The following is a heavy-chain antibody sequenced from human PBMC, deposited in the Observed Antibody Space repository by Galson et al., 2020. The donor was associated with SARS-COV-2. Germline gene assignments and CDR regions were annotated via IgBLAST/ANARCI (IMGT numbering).Heavy chain of an antibody. CDR1: GGSISSSSSY. CDR3: ARRGYDSRGGSFDY. D-gene: IGHD3-22*01. V-gene: IGHV4-39*01. CDR2: IYYSGST. Sequence: ETSETLSLTCTVSGGSISSSSSYWGWIRQPPGKGPEWIGSIYYSGSTYYNPSLKSRVTISVDTSKNQFSLNLSSVTAADTAVYYCARRGYDSRGGSFDYWGQGTLVTVSS. J-gene: IGHJ4*02.